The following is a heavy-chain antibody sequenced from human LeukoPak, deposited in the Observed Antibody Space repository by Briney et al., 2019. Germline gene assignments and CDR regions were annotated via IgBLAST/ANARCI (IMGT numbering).Heavy chain of an antibody. V-gene: IGHV3-30*04. Sequence: PGGSLRLSCAASGFTFSSYAMHWVRQAPGKGLEWVAVISYDGSNKYYADSVKGRFTISRDNSKNTLYLQMNSLRAEDTAVYYCANQRWFGDKFGYYYGMDVWGQGTTVTVSS. J-gene: IGHJ6*02. CDR1: GFTFSSYA. CDR3: ANQRWFGDKFGYYYGMDV. CDR2: ISYDGSNK. D-gene: IGHD3-10*01.